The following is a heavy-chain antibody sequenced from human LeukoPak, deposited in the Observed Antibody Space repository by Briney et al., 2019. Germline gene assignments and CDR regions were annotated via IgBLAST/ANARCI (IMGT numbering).Heavy chain of an antibody. Sequence: GGSLRLSCAASGFTFSSYAMSWVRQAPGKGLEWVSGISGSGGSTYYADSVKGRFTISRDNSKNTLYLQMNSLRAEDTAAYYCAKGTYDSRGHFDYWGQGTLVSVSS. CDR2: ISGSGGST. D-gene: IGHD3-22*01. CDR3: AKGTYDSRGHFDY. CDR1: GFTFSSYA. V-gene: IGHV3-23*01. J-gene: IGHJ4*02.